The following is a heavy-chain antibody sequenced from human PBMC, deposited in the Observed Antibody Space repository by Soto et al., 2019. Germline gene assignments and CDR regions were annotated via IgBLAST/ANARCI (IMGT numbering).Heavy chain of an antibody. Sequence: SETLSLTCTVSGGSISSGGYYWSWIRQHPGKGLEWIGYIYYSGSTYYNPSLKSRVTISVDTSKNQFSLKLSSVTAAETAVYYCARVGGINWFDPWGQGTLVTVSS. V-gene: IGHV4-31*03. CDR3: ARVGGINWFDP. D-gene: IGHD3-16*01. J-gene: IGHJ5*02. CDR1: GGSISSGGYY. CDR2: IYYSGST.